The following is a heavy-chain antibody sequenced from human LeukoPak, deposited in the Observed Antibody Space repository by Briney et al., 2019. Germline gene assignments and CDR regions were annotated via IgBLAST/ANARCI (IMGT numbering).Heavy chain of an antibody. V-gene: IGHV3-23*01. J-gene: IGHJ4*02. D-gene: IGHD6-19*01. CDR1: GFTFSSYA. CDR2: ISGSGGST. CDR3: AAVVRSGSPFDY. Sequence: GGSLRLSCAASGFTFSSYAMSWVRQAPGKGLEWVSGISGSGGSTYYADSVKGRFTISRDNSKNTLYLQMTSLRVEDTAVYYCAAVVRSGSPFDYWGQGTLVTVSS.